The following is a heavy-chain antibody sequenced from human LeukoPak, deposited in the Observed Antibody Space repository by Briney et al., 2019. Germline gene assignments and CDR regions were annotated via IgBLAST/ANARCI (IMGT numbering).Heavy chain of an antibody. CDR2: IRYDGSNK. V-gene: IGHV3-30*02. CDR3: AKRGSSWSYFDY. CDR1: GFTFSSYG. J-gene: IGHJ4*02. Sequence: GGSLRLSCAASGFTFSSYGMHWVRQAPGKGLEWVAFIRYDGSNKYYADSVKGRFTISRDNSKNTLYLQMNSLRTEDTAVYYCAKRGSSWSYFDYWGQGTLVTVSS. D-gene: IGHD6-13*01.